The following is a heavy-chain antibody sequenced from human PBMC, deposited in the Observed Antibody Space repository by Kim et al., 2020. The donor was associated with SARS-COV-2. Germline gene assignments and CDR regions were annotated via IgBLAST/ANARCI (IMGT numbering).Heavy chain of an antibody. V-gene: IGHV1-69*06. CDR1: GDTFNSSA. J-gene: IGHJ4*02. Sequence: SVKVSCKASGDTFNSSAFNWVRQAPGQGLQWIGGIIPIFDRPYYAQNFQGRVAISADRSTTTAYMELSSLTSDDTAIYFFARGRSKWEPPDNWGQGTLVTVSS. CDR3: ARGRSKWEPPDN. D-gene: IGHD1-26*01. CDR2: IIPIFDRP.